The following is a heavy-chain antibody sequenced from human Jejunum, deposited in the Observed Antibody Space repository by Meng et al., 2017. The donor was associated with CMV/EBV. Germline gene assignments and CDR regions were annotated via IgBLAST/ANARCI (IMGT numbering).Heavy chain of an antibody. D-gene: IGHD1-26*01. V-gene: IGHV4-4*07. CDR3: ARGPGASTREGFDY. CDR2: FYSSDTY. CDR1: GGSVNNYY. Sequence: QGQLQESVPGLVKPSETLSRTCTVSGGSVNNYYWSWIRQSAGKGLEWIGRFYSSDTYNYHPSLDSRVTMSLDTSKNQFSLNLRSVTAADTATYYCARGPGASTREGFDYWGLGTPVTVSS. J-gene: IGHJ4*02.